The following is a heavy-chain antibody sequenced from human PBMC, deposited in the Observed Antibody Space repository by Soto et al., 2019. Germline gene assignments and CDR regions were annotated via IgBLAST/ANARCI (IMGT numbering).Heavy chain of an antibody. D-gene: IGHD6-13*01. V-gene: IGHV1-18*01. CDR3: ARDLLYSTRATVRFDI. CDR2: INTYNGNT. CDR1: GYTFTNYG. Sequence: VQLVQSGVEVKKPGASVKVSCKASGYTFTNYGISWVRQAPGQGLEWMGWINTYNGNTNYAQKAQGRVTMTTETSTSTAYMELRSLRPDDTAVSYCARDLLYSTRATVRFDIWGQGTMLTVSS. J-gene: IGHJ3*02.